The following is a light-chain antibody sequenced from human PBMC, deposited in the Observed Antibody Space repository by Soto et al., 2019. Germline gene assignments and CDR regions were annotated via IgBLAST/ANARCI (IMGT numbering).Light chain of an antibody. Sequence: IPLTQSPSSLSASVGDRVTITCRASPAIASFLAWYQQKPGTAPKLLIYGASTLQSGVPSRFSGSRSGTDYTLTLCNLQPEDFATYSFQQLNGSPWTFGQGTKVVV. CDR3: QQLNGSPWT. CDR1: PAIASF. J-gene: IGKJ1*01. V-gene: IGKV1-9*01. CDR2: GAS.